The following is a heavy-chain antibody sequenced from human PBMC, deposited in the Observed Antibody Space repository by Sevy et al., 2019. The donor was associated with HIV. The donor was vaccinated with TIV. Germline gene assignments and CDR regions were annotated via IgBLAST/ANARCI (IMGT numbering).Heavy chain of an antibody. D-gene: IGHD1-26*01. CDR2: IYYNGHI. V-gene: IGHV4-59*08. CDR1: GGSITSLY. J-gene: IGHJ4*02. CDR3: AGENAWGRGYS. Sequence: SETLSLTCTVSGGSITSLYWNWIRQPPGKGLEWMANIYYNGHINYNPSLKSRVTLSLDTSKNQFSLRLNSVTAADTAMYYCAGENAWGRGYSWGQGTLVTVSS.